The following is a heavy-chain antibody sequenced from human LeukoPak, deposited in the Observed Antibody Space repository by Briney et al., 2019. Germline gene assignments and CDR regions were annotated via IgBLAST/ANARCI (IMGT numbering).Heavy chain of an antibody. CDR2: ISASGSNI. CDR1: GFPLSSYS. Sequence: GGSLRLSCAASGFPLSSYSINWFRQAPGKGLEWVAYISASGSNIYYVDSVKGRFTVSRDNPKSSLFLQMNSPRAEDTAVYYCARVKGSYFDYWGQGALVTVSA. CDR3: ARVKGSYFDY. J-gene: IGHJ4*02. V-gene: IGHV3-48*01. D-gene: IGHD2-15*01.